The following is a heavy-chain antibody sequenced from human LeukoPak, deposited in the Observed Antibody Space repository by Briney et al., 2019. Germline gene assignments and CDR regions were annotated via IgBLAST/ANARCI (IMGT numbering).Heavy chain of an antibody. V-gene: IGHV1-69*02. D-gene: IGHD3-22*01. Sequence: GSSVKVSCKASGGTFSSYTISWVRQAPGQGLEWMGRIIPILGIANHAQKFQGRVTITADKSTSTAYMELSSLRSEDTAVYYCARALYYYDSSGYYFDYWGQGTLVTVSS. CDR3: ARALYYYDSSGYYFDY. CDR2: IIPILGIA. J-gene: IGHJ4*02. CDR1: GGTFSSYT.